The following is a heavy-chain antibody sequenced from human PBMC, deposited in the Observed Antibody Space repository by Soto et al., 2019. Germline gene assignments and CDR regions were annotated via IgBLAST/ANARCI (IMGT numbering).Heavy chain of an antibody. V-gene: IGHV3-21*01. Sequence: PGGSLRLSCAASGFTFSSYSMNWVRQAPGKGLEWVSSISSSSSYIYYADSVKGRFTISRDNAKNSLYLQMNSLRAEDTAVYYCARAGYSGSDIPSLTSMAVWGQGTTVTVSS. J-gene: IGHJ6*02. CDR3: ARAGYSGSDIPSLTSMAV. CDR1: GFTFSSYS. D-gene: IGHD5-12*01. CDR2: ISSSSSYI.